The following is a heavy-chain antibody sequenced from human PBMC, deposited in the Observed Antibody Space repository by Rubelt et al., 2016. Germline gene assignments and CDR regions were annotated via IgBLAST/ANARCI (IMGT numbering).Heavy chain of an antibody. D-gene: IGHD1-7*01. Sequence: WSWIRQPPGKGLEWIGYIYYSGSTNYNPSLKSRVTISVDTSKNQFSLKLSSVTAADTAVYYCARGLVLGGNNFDYWGQGTLVTVSS. J-gene: IGHJ4*02. V-gene: IGHV4-59*12. CDR2: IYYSGST. CDR3: ARGLVLGGNNFDY.